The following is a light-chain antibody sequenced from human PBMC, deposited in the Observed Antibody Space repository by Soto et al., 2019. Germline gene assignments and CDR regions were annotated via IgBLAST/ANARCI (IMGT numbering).Light chain of an antibody. CDR2: DVN. J-gene: IGLJ3*02. CDR3: SSYTSSSPVV. Sequence: QSSLTQPASVSGSPGQSITISCTGTSSDVGGYNYVSWYQQHPGKAPKLMIYDVNNRPSGVSNRFSGSKSGNTASLTISGLQAEDEADYYCSSYTSSSPVVFGGGPKLTVL. CDR1: SSDVGGYNY. V-gene: IGLV2-14*01.